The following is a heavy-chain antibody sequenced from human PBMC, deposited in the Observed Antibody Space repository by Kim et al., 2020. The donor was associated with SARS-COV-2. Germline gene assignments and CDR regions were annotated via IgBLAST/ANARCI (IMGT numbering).Heavy chain of an antibody. D-gene: IGHD3-22*01. CDR3: AKDIGRPGGVVVIIRAFVI. J-gene: IGHJ3*02. CDR2: ISWNSGSI. Sequence: GGSLRLSCAASGFTFDDYAMHWVRQAPGKGLEWVSGISWNSGSIGYADSVKGRFTISRDNAKNSLYLQMNSLRAEDTALYYCAKDIGRPGGVVVIIRAFVIWGQGTVVTVSS. V-gene: IGHV3-9*01. CDR1: GFTFDDYA.